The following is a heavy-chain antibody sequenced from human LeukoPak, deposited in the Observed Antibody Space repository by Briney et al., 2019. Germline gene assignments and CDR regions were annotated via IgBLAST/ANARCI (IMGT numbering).Heavy chain of an antibody. J-gene: IGHJ3*02. CDR3: AKHFTGYPSDVFDI. Sequence: ASVKVSCKASGYNFISYGISWVRQAPGQGLEWIAWINPNNGDTNYVQTLQGRLTITRDTSTSTAYLDLRRLRSDDTAVYYCAKHFTGYPSDVFDIWGQGTMVTVSS. V-gene: IGHV1-18*04. D-gene: IGHD3-9*01. CDR2: INPNNGDT. CDR1: GYNFISYG.